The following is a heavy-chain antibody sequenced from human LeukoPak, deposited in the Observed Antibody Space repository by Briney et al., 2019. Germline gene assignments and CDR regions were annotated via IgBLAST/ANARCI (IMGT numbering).Heavy chain of an antibody. CDR1: GGSISSYY. V-gene: IGHV4-59*01. CDR2: IYYSGST. J-gene: IGHJ5*02. CDR3: ASGITQRGYSGYDPGT. D-gene: IGHD5-12*01. Sequence: SETLSLTCTVSGGSISSYYWSWIRQPPVKGLEWIGYIYYSGSTNYNPSLKSRVTISVDTSKNQFSLKLSSVTAADTAVYYCASGITQRGYSGYDPGTWGQGTLVTVSS.